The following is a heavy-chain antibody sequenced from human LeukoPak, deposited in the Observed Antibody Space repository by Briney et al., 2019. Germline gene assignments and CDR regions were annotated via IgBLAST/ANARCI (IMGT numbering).Heavy chain of an antibody. J-gene: IGHJ5*02. V-gene: IGHV1-46*01. D-gene: IGHD6-13*01. CDR1: GYTFSSYY. CDR2: INPNSGST. Sequence: GASVKVSCKASGYTFSSYYIHWVRQAPGQGLEWMGIINPNSGSTSYAQKFQGRVTMTRDTSTSTVYMELSSLRSEDTAVYYCARLVFRSSWTDLGWFDPWGQGTLVTVSS. CDR3: ARLVFRSSWTDLGWFDP.